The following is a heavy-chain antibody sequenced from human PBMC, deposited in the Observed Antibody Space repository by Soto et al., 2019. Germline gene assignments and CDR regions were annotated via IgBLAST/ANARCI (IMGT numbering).Heavy chain of an antibody. Sequence: SETLSLTCTVSGGSISSGDYYWSWIRQPPGKGLEWIGYIYYSGSTYYNPSLKSRVTISVDTSKNQFSLKLSSVTAADTAVYYCARAIRDDYVWGSYRPNWFDPWGQGTLVTVSS. CDR2: IYYSGST. CDR3: ARAIRDDYVWGSYRPNWFDP. CDR1: GGSISSGDYY. D-gene: IGHD3-16*02. J-gene: IGHJ5*02. V-gene: IGHV4-30-4*02.